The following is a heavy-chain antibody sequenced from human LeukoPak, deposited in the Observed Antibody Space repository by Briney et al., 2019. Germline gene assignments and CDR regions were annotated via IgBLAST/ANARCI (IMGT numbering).Heavy chain of an antibody. CDR3: AKGRVVTMVRGAPMGYYYYGMDV. D-gene: IGHD3-10*01. Sequence: PGGSLRLSCAASGFTFSSYAMSWVRQAPGKGLEWVSAISGSGGSTYYADSVKGRFTISRDNSKNTLYLQMNSLRAEDTAVYYCAKGRVVTMVRGAPMGYYYYGMDVWGQGTTVTVSS. CDR1: GFTFSSYA. V-gene: IGHV3-23*01. J-gene: IGHJ6*02. CDR2: ISGSGGST.